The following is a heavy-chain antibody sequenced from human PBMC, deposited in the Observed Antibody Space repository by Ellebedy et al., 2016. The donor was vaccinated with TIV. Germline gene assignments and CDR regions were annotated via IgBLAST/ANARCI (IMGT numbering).Heavy chain of an antibody. Sequence: PGGSLRLSCVASGFTFSDYGMHWVRQAPGKGLEWVAVISNDGRSKYHADSVKGRFTISRDNSKSTLYLQMNSLRAEDTAVYYCARDTTVVRGVITYYFDYWGQGTLVTVSS. CDR2: ISNDGRSK. D-gene: IGHD3-10*01. CDR3: ARDTTVVRGVITYYFDY. J-gene: IGHJ4*02. CDR1: GFTFSDYG. V-gene: IGHV3-30*03.